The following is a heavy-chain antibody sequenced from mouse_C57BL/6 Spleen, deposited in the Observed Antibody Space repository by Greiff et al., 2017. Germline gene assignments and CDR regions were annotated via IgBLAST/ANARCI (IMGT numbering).Heavy chain of an antibody. V-gene: IGHV1-54*01. J-gene: IGHJ4*01. D-gene: IGHD2-4*01. CDR3: ARSGMITTGYYYSRDY. CDR1: GYAFTNYL. Sequence: QVKLQQSGAELVRPGTSVKVSCKASGYAFTNYLIEWVKQRPGQGLEWIGVINPGSGGTNYNEKFKGKATLTADNASSTAYMQLIILTSDDSAVYFCARSGMITTGYYYSRDYWGQGTSVTVSS. CDR2: INPGSGGT.